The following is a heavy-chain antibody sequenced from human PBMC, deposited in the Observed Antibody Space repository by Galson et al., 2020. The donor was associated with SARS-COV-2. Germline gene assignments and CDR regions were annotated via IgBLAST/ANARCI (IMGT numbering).Heavy chain of an antibody. Sequence: ASVKVSCRASGYTFTTYDSNWLRQAPGQGLEWMGWMNPNSGNTGYDQKFQGRVTMIRNTSISTAYMQLSSLRSEDTAVYYCARGHVRAIGFWGQGPLVPVAS. J-gene: IGHJ4*02. CDR1: GYTFTTYD. CDR3: ARGHVRAIGF. V-gene: IGHV1-8*01. CDR2: MNPNSGNT. D-gene: IGHD1-26*01.